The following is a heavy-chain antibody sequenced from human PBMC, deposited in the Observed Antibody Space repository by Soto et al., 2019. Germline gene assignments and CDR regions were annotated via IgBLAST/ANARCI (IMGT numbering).Heavy chain of an antibody. CDR2: IYYSGST. CDR1: GGSISSYY. V-gene: IGHV4-59*01. D-gene: IGHD2-2*01. Sequence: SETLSLTCTVSGGSISSYYWSWIRQPPGKGLEWIGYIYYSGSTNYNPSLKSRVTVSVDTSKNQFSLKLSSVTAADTAVYYCSGSIPASCTDINWFDPWGQGTLVTVS. CDR3: SGSIPASCTDINWFDP. J-gene: IGHJ5*02.